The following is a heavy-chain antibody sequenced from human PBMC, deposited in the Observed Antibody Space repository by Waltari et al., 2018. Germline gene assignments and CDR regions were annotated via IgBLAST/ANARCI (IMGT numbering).Heavy chain of an antibody. Sequence: QLQLQESGPGLVKPSGTLSLTCTVSGDSVTNAYWWSWVRQSPQKGLEWLGQIHGSGRTNYNPSFASRVTVSIDTSNNQFSLKVTSATAADTAVYYCARDRGRGRYLDSWGRGALLTVS. V-gene: IGHV4-4*02. D-gene: IGHD2-15*01. J-gene: IGHJ4*02. CDR2: IHGSGRT. CDR3: ARDRGRGRYLDS. CDR1: GDSVTNAYW.